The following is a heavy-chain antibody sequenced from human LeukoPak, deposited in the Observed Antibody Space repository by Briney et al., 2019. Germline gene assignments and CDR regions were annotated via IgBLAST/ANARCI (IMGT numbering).Heavy chain of an antibody. CDR2: INPNSGGT. J-gene: IGHJ5*02. CDR1: GYGFTGYY. CDR3: ARVYYYDSKWFDP. V-gene: IGHV1-2*02. Sequence: ASVKVSCKASGYGFTGYYMHWVRQAPGQGLEWMGWINPNSGGTNYAQKFQGRVTMTRNTSISTAYMELSSLRSEDTAVYYCARVYYYDSKWFDPWGQGTLVTVSS. D-gene: IGHD3-22*01.